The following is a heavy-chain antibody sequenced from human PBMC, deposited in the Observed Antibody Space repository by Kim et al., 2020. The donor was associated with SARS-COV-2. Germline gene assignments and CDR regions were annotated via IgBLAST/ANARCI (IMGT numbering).Heavy chain of an antibody. V-gene: IGHV4-39*01. J-gene: IGHJ4*02. D-gene: IGHD3-10*01. CDR1: GDSITSGSSY. CDR2: VYYSGTT. Sequence: SETLSLTCAITGDSITSGSSYWGWLRQPPGKGLEWIGNVYYSGTTYYNPSLKSRATISVDASRNQFSLNLKAVRDTDTAVYYCARQGPSFYGSGTFYYWGQGTLVTVPS. CDR3: ARQGPSFYGSGTFYY.